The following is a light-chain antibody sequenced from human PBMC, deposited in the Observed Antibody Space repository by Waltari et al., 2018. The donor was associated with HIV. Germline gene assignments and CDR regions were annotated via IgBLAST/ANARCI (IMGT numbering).Light chain of an antibody. Sequence: QSVLTQPPSVSAAPGQKVTISCSGSSSNLANNFVSWYQQLPGTAPKLLIYESNRRPSGIPDRFSGSKSGTSATLGITGLQTGDEADHYCGTWDSSLSAVVFGGGTKLTVL. V-gene: IGLV1-51*02. J-gene: IGLJ2*01. CDR2: ESN. CDR3: GTWDSSLSAVV. CDR1: SSNLANNF.